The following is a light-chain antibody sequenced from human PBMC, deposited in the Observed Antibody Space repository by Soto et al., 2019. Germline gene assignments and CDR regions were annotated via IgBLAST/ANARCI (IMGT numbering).Light chain of an antibody. J-gene: IGKJ3*01. Sequence: DIRMTQSPSTLSASVGDRVTITCRASQSISSWLAWYQQKPGKAPKLLIYDASSLESGVPSRFSGSGSGTEFTLTISSLQPDDFATYYCQQYNSYPPGFSFGPGTKVDIK. CDR2: DAS. CDR1: QSISSW. V-gene: IGKV1-5*01. CDR3: QQYNSYPPGFS.